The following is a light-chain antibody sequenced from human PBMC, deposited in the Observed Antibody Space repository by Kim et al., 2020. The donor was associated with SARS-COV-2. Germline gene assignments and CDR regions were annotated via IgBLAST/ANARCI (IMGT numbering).Light chain of an antibody. J-gene: IGKJ5*01. CDR3: QQYNSYTIT. CDR1: QGVSNY. V-gene: IGKV1-16*02. Sequence: AYVVDTVTTPCAASQGVSNYLAWFQKKPGKAPKSLIYAASSLQSGVPSKFSGSGSGTDFTLTISSLQPEEFATYYCQQYNSYTITFGQGTRLEIK. CDR2: AAS.